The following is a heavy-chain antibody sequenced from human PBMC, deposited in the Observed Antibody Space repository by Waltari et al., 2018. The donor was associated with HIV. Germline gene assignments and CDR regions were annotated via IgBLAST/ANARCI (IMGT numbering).Heavy chain of an antibody. CDR2: ISNRGNT. J-gene: IGHJ2*01. Sequence: QVQLEASGPGLVKPSQTLSLNCSVSGGSTSCAPYYWNWIRQHPGKGREWIGYISNRGNTYYHPSLKSLVTISLDTSQNRLSLRLNAVTAADTALYYCARCQVYLNPIKRSDYLHFDVWGRGTLVTVSS. V-gene: IGHV4-31*01. CDR1: GGSTSCAPYY. D-gene: IGHD5-12*01. CDR3: ARCQVYLNPIKRSDYLHFDV.